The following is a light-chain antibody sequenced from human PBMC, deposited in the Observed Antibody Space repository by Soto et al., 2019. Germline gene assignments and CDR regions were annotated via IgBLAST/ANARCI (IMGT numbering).Light chain of an antibody. Sequence: DIQMTQSPSTLSASVGDRVTITCRASQSISSWLAWYQQKPGKAPKLLIYDASSLESGVPSRFSGSGSGTDFTLTISSLQPDDFATYYCQQSGTFGQGTKVDIK. V-gene: IGKV1-5*01. J-gene: IGKJ1*01. CDR2: DAS. CDR1: QSISSW. CDR3: QQSGT.